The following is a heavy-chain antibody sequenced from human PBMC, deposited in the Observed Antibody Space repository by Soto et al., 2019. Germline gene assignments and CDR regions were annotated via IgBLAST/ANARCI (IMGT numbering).Heavy chain of an antibody. V-gene: IGHV4-38-2*02. J-gene: IGHJ6*02. CDR1: GYSISSGYY. CDR2: IYHSGST. CDR3: ARDGEKHTIRSFFYYYGMDV. D-gene: IGHD3-3*01. Sequence: QVQLQESGPGLVKPSETLSLTCAVSGYSISSGYYWGWIRQPPGKGLEWIGSIYHSGSTYYNPSLKSRVTISVDTSKNQFSLKLSSVTAADTAVYYCARDGEKHTIRSFFYYYGMDVWGQGTTVTVSS.